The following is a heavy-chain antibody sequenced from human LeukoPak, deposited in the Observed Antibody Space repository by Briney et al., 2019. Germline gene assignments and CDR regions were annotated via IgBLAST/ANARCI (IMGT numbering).Heavy chain of an antibody. CDR1: GGSISSYY. CDR2: IYYSGST. D-gene: IGHD1-26*01. CDR3: ARHHPHKPLKWELPSYYFDY. V-gene: IGHV4-59*08. J-gene: IGHJ4*02. Sequence: PSETLSLTCTVSGGSISSYYWSWIRQPPGKGLEWIGYIYYSGSTSYNPSLKSRVTISVDTSKNQFSLKLSSVTAADTAVYYCARHHPHKPLKWELPSYYFDYWGQGTLVTVSS.